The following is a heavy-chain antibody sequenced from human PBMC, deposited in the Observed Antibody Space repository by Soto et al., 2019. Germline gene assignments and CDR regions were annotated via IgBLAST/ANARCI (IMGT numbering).Heavy chain of an antibody. CDR2: IYHSGST. V-gene: IGHV4-30-2*01. J-gene: IGHJ4*02. D-gene: IGHD6-19*01. Sequence: QLQLQESGSGLVKPSQTLSLTCAVSGGSISSGGYSWIWIRQPPGKGLEYIGYIYHSGSTYYNPSLKSRVTISVDRSKNQFSLKLSSVTAADTAVYYCARVRSGWGIDYWGQGTLVTVSS. CDR3: ARVRSGWGIDY. CDR1: GGSISSGGYS.